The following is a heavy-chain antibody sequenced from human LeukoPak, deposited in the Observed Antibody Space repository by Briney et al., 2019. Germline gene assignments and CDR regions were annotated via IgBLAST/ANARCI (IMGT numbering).Heavy chain of an antibody. CDR3: ARGPY. CDR1: GDSISSGDYY. CDR2: ISTSGTP. J-gene: IGHJ4*02. V-gene: IGHV4-61*02. Sequence: SETLSLTCTVSGDSISSGDYYWNWIRQPAGKRLEWIGRISTSGTPNYNPSFRGRLTISIDTSKNQFSLNLRSVTAAETGIYYCARGPYWGQGTLVTVSS.